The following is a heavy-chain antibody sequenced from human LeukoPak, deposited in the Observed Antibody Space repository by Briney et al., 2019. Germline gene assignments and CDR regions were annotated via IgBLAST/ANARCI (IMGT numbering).Heavy chain of an antibody. CDR3: AKGSYGSGGYHYAFDI. J-gene: IGHJ3*02. CDR2: ISTSGGST. D-gene: IGHD3-10*01. Sequence: GGSLRLSCAASGFTFSNYAMYWVRQAPGKGLEWVSSISTSGGSTFYADSVRGRFTISRDNSKNTLYLQINGLRAEDTAVYYCAKGSYGSGGYHYAFDIWGQGTMVTVSS. CDR1: GFTFSNYA. V-gene: IGHV3-23*01.